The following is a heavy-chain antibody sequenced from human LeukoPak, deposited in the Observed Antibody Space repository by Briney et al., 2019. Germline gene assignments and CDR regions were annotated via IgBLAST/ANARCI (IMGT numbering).Heavy chain of an antibody. J-gene: IGHJ5*02. CDR1: GGSISSSSYY. D-gene: IGHD2-15*01. CDR2: IYTSGST. CDR3: AREPEVEYCSGGSCRNWFDP. Sequence: SETLSLTCTVSGGSISSSSYYWGWIRQPPGKGLEWIGRIYTSGSTNYNPSLKSRVTISVDTSKNQFSLKLSSVTAADTAVYYCAREPEVEYCSGGSCRNWFDPWGQGTLVTVSS. V-gene: IGHV4-39*07.